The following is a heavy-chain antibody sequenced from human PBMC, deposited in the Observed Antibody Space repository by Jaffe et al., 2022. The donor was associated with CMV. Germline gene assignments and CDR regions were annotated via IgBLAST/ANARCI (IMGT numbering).Heavy chain of an antibody. V-gene: IGHV4-39*01. Sequence: QLQLQESGPGLVKPSETLSLTCTVSGGSISSSSYYWGWIRQPPGKGLEWIGSIYYSGSTYYNPSLKSRVTISVDTSKNQFSLKLSSVTAADTAVYYCARHGMITMVRGVIHNWFDPWGQGTLVTVSS. CDR2: IYYSGST. D-gene: IGHD3-10*01. J-gene: IGHJ5*02. CDR1: GGSISSSSYY. CDR3: ARHGMITMVRGVIHNWFDP.